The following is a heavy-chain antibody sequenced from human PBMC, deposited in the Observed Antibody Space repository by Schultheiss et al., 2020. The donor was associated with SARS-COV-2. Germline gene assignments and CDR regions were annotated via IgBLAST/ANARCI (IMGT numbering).Heavy chain of an antibody. Sequence: SETLSLTCTVSGGSISSYYWSWIRQPPGKGLEWIGYIYYSGSTIYNPYLKSRVTMSVDTSKNQFSLKLSSVTAADTAVYYCARDRATMVRGVIITSYYYDCYLDVWVIGTTVTISS. V-gene: IGHV4-59*12. D-gene: IGHD3-10*01. CDR1: GGSISSYY. J-gene: IGHJ6*03. CDR2: IYYSGST. CDR3: ARDRATMVRGVIITSYYYDCYLDV.